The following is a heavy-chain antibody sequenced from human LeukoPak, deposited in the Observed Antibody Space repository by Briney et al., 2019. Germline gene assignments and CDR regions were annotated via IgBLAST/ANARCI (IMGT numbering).Heavy chain of an antibody. CDR1: GGSISSYY. D-gene: IGHD3-22*01. CDR2: IYYSGST. J-gene: IGHJ4*02. Sequence: SEALSLTCTVSGGSISSYYWSWIQQPPGKGLEWIGYIYYSGSTNYNPSLKSRVTISVDTSKNQFSLKLSSVTAADTAVYYCARDHPYYYDSSGYFDYWGQGTLVTVSS. V-gene: IGHV4-59*01. CDR3: ARDHPYYYDSSGYFDY.